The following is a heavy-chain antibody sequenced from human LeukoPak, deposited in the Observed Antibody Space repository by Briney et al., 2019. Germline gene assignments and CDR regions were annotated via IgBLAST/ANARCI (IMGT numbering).Heavy chain of an antibody. V-gene: IGHV3-23*01. CDR3: ASKMGDAFDI. J-gene: IGHJ3*02. D-gene: IGHD5-24*01. CDR1: GFALSSYA. Sequence: GGSLRFSCAASGFALSSYATNWVRQAPGKGLEWVSGITSSGGSTYYADSVKGRFTISRDNSKNTLYMQMNSLRAEDTAVYYCASKMGDAFDIWGQGTMVTVSS. CDR2: ITSSGGST.